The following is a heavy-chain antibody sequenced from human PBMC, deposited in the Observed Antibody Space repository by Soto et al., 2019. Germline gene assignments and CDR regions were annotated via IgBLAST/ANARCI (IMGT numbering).Heavy chain of an antibody. Sequence: ASVKVSCKASGYTFTSYGISWVRQAPGQGREWMGWISAYNGNTNYAQKLQGRVTMTTDTYKSTAYMELRSLRSDDTAVYYCAIPESGPLLNRRPVNWFEPWGQGTLVNVSS. CDR2: ISAYNGNT. CDR1: GYTFTSYG. CDR3: AIPESGPLLNRRPVNWFEP. D-gene: IGHD1-26*01. V-gene: IGHV1-18*01. J-gene: IGHJ5*02.